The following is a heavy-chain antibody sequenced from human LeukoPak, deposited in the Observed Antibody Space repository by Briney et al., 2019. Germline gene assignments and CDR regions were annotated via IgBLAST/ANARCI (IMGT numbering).Heavy chain of an antibody. Sequence: PSETLSRTCTVSGGSISSGSYSWSWIRQPAGKGLEWIGRIYTSGSTNYNPSLKSRVTISVDTSKNQFSLKLSSVTAADTAVYYCARESPDIVVVPAAFFDPWGQGTLVTVSS. CDR3: ARESPDIVVVPAAFFDP. V-gene: IGHV4-61*02. J-gene: IGHJ5*02. D-gene: IGHD2-2*01. CDR1: GGSISSGSYS. CDR2: IYTSGST.